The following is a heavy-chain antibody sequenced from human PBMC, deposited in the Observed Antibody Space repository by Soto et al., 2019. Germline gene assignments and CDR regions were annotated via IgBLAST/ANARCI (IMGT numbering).Heavy chain of an antibody. CDR3: ARGAAHITIFGVVIRPWFDP. J-gene: IGHJ5*02. CDR1: GGSFSGYY. CDR2: INHSGST. V-gene: IGHV4-34*01. Sequence: PSETLSLTCAVYGGSFSGYYWSWIRQPPGKGLEWIGEINHSGSTNYNPSLKSRVTISVDTSKNQFSLKLSSVTAADTAVYYCARGAAHITIFGVVIRPWFDPWGQGTLVTVSS. D-gene: IGHD3-3*01.